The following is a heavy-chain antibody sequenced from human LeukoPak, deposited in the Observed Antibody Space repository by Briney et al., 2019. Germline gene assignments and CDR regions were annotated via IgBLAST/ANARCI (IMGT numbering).Heavy chain of an antibody. V-gene: IGHV3-23*01. J-gene: IGHJ3*02. CDR2: ISAGGGST. CDR1: GFTFRTYG. D-gene: IGHD1-26*01. CDR3: AKSRWETYAVRAFDI. Sequence: GGSLRLSCAASGFTFRTYGMSWVRQAPGKGLEWVSVISAGGGSTYYADSVKGRFTISRDTSKNTLYLQMNGLRAEDTAVYYCAKSRWETYAVRAFDIWGQGTMVTVSS.